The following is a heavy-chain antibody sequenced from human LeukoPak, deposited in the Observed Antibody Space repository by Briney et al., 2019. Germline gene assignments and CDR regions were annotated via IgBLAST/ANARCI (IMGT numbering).Heavy chain of an antibody. V-gene: IGHV3-15*01. CDR2: IKSKTDGGTT. CDR1: GFTFSDAW. D-gene: IGHD2-15*01. Sequence: GGSLRLSCAASGFTFSDAWMSWVRQAPGMGLEWVGRIKSKTDGGTTDYAAPVKGSITISRDDSKTTLYLQINSLKTEDTAVYYCTADMPASSRAADYWGQGTLVTVSS. CDR3: TADMPASSRAADY. J-gene: IGHJ4*02.